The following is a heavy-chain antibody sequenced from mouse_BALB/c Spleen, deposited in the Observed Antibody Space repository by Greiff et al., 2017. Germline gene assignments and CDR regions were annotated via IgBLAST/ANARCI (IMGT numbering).Heavy chain of an antibody. CDR2: INSNGGST. V-gene: IGHV5-6-2*01. D-gene: IGHD2-14*01. Sequence: DVMLVESGGGLVKLGGSLKLSCAASGFTFSSYYMSWVRQTPEKRLELVAAINSNGGSTYYPDTVKGRFTISRDNAKNTLYLQMSSLKSEDTALYYCAREYEGYFDVWGAGTTVTVSS. J-gene: IGHJ1*01. CDR1: GFTFSSYY. CDR3: AREYEGYFDV.